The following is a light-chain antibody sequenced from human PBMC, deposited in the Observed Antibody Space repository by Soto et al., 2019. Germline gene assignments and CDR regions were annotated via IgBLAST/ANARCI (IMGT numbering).Light chain of an antibody. V-gene: IGLV2-14*01. Sequence: QSALTQPASVSGSPGQSITISCTGTSSDVGGYNYVSWYQQHPGKAPKLMIYEVSNRPSGVSNRFSGSRPGNTASLTISGLQAEDEADYYCSSYTSSSTHYVFGTGTKVTV. CDR3: SSYTSSSTHYV. CDR1: SSDVGGYNY. CDR2: EVS. J-gene: IGLJ1*01.